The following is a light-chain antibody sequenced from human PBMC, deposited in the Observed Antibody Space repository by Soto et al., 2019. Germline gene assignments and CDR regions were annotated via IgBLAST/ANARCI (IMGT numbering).Light chain of an antibody. Sequence: DIQMTQSPSTLSASVGDRVTITCRASQSISSWLAWYQQKPGKAPKLLIYKASSLESGVPSRFSGSGSGTEFTLTISSLQPDYFATCYCQQYNSYPYTFGQGTKVDIK. J-gene: IGKJ2*01. CDR1: QSISSW. CDR2: KAS. V-gene: IGKV1-5*03. CDR3: QQYNSYPYT.